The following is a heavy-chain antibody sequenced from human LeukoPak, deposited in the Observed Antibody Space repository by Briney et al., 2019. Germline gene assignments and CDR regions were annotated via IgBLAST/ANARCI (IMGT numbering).Heavy chain of an antibody. CDR2: ISSSSSYI. Sequence: GGSLRLSCAASGFTFSSYSMNWVRQAPGKGLEWVSSISSSSSYIYYADSVKGRFTISRDNAKNSLYLQMNSLRAEDTAVYYCAKDLGYDYPPDYWGQGTLVTVSS. D-gene: IGHD1-1*01. J-gene: IGHJ4*02. V-gene: IGHV3-21*04. CDR1: GFTFSSYS. CDR3: AKDLGYDYPPDY.